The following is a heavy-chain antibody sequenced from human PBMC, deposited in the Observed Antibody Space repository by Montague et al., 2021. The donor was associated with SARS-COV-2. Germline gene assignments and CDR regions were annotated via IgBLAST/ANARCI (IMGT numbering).Heavy chain of an antibody. D-gene: IGHD2-15*01. V-gene: IGHV4-59*01. CDR2: IYYTGTT. J-gene: IGHJ5*02. CDR1: GASFSNYY. CDR3: AREGYCSGGTCYSSRPNWFDP. Sequence: SETLSLTCTVSGASFSNYYWSWIRQPPGKGLEWIGYIYYTGTTNYSPSLKSRVTISVDTSKTQFSLKLTSVTAADTAVYYCAREGYCSGGTCYSSRPNWFDPWGQGTLVTVSS.